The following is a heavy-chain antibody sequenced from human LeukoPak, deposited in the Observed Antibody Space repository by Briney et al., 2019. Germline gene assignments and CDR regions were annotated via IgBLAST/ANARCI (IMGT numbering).Heavy chain of an antibody. J-gene: IGHJ3*02. D-gene: IGHD2-2*01. CDR1: GGSITGGGYY. CDR2: IYHSGSI. Sequence: SETLSLTCTVSGGSITGGGYYWSWIRQPPGKGLEWIGYIYHSGSIYYNPSLKSRVTISVDRSKNQFSLKLSSVTAADTAVYYCARDTIGYCNSTSCQGAFDIWGQGTMVTVSS. V-gene: IGHV4-30-2*01. CDR3: ARDTIGYCNSTSCQGAFDI.